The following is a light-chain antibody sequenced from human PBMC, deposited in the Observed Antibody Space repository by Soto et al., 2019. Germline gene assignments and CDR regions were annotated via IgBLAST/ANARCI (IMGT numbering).Light chain of an antibody. J-gene: IGKJ1*01. V-gene: IGKV3-20*01. CDR1: QSVSSSY. CDR3: QQYGGPPT. CDR2: DVS. Sequence: EIVLTQSPGTLSLSPGERATLSCRSSQSVSSSYLAWYQQKPRQAPRLLIYDVSSRATGIPYRFSGSGSGKYFSLTISSLEPEDAAVYYSQQYGGPPTFGQGTKVEIK.